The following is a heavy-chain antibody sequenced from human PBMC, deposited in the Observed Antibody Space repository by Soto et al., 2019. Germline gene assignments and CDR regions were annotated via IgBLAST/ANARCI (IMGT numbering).Heavy chain of an antibody. CDR1: GYTFTSYY. Sequence: ASVKVSCKASGYTFTSYYMHWVRQAPGQGLEWMGIINPSGGSTSYAQKFQGRVTMTRDTSTSTVYMELSSLRSEDTAVYYCAVVTARYPVFRDFDIWGQGTMVTVS. V-gene: IGHV1-46*01. J-gene: IGHJ3*02. CDR2: INPSGGST. D-gene: IGHD2-21*02. CDR3: AVVTARYPVFRDFDI.